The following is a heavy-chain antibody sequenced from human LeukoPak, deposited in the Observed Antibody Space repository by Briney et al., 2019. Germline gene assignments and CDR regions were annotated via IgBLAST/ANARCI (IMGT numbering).Heavy chain of an antibody. CDR2: IYSGGST. J-gene: IGHJ4*02. Sequence: GGSLRLSCAASGFTFSSYAMSWVRQAPGKGLEWVSVIYSGGSTYYANSVKGRFTISRDNSKNTLYLQMNSLRAEDTAVYYCARDPYGDYVLDYWGQETLVTVSS. CDR3: ARDPYGDYVLDY. CDR1: GFTFSSYA. D-gene: IGHD4-17*01. V-gene: IGHV3-53*01.